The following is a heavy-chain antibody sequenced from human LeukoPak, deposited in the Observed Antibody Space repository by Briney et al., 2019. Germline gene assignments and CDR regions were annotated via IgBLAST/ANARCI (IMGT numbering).Heavy chain of an antibody. D-gene: IGHD6-13*01. CDR2: ISYDGSNK. Sequence: GGSLRLSCAASGFTFSSYGMHWVRQAPGKGLEWVAVISYDGSNKYYADSVKGRFTISRDNSKNTLYLQMNSLRAEDTAVYYCAKDRTAAGFFDYWGQGTLVTVSS. CDR3: AKDRTAAGFFDY. V-gene: IGHV3-30*18. J-gene: IGHJ4*02. CDR1: GFTFSSYG.